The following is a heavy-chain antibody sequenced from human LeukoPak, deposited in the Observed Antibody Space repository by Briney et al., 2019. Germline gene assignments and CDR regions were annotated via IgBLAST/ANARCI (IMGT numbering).Heavy chain of an antibody. CDR1: GGSISSYY. J-gene: IGHJ5*02. V-gene: IGHV4-59*01. CDR2: TFYTGST. Sequence: SETLSLTCTVSGGSISSYYWSWIRQPPGKGLEWIGHTFYTGSTTYNPSLKSRVTISVDKSKNQFSLKLSSVTTADTAVYYCARAGAWQIDPWGQGTLVTVSS. CDR3: ARAGAWQIDP. D-gene: IGHD3-10*01.